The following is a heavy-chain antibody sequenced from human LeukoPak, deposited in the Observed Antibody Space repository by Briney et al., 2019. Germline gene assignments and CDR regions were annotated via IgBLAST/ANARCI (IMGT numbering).Heavy chain of an antibody. D-gene: IGHD6-6*01. CDR2: IYYSGST. J-gene: IGHJ4*02. CDR1: GGSISSGGYY. V-gene: IGHV4-31*03. CDR3: ARLRGGQLAFDY. Sequence: SETLSLTCTVSGGSISSGGYYWSWIRQHPGKGLEWIGYIYYSGSTYYNPSLKSRVTISVDTSKNQFSLKLSSVTAADTAVYYCARLRGGQLAFDYWGQGTLVTVSS.